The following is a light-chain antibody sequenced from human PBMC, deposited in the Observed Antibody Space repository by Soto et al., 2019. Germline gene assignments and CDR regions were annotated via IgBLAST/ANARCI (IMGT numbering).Light chain of an antibody. CDR3: QSYDSSTNWV. CDR2: EDN. J-gene: IGLJ3*02. Sequence: NFMLTQSHSVSESPGKTVTISCTRSSGSIASNYVQWYQQRPGSSPTTVIYEDNQRPSGVPDRFSGSIDSSSNSASLTISGLKTEDEADYYCQSYDSSTNWVFGGGTKLTVL. CDR1: SGSIASNY. V-gene: IGLV6-57*01.